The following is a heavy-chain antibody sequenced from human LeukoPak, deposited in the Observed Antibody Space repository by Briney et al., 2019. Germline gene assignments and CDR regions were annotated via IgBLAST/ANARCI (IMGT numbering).Heavy chain of an antibody. Sequence: SETLSLTCTVYGGSFSGFYWTWIRQPPGKGLEWIGEIYRTGDTNFNPSLKSRASITMDTSKNQFSLTLSSVTAADTAVYYCARGGIAAAGRSPFDWWGQGTLVTVSS. V-gene: IGHV4-34*01. CDR3: ARGGIAAAGRSPFDW. D-gene: IGHD6-13*01. CDR2: IYRTGDT. CDR1: GGSFSGFY. J-gene: IGHJ4*02.